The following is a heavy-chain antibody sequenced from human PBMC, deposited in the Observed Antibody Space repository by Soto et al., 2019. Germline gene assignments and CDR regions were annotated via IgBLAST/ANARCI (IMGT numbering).Heavy chain of an antibody. CDR3: ATPGGIAAILDY. CDR1: GFTFSSYS. J-gene: IGHJ4*02. CDR2: ISSSSSYI. V-gene: IGHV3-21*01. Sequence: EVRLVESGGGLVKPGGSLRLSCAASGFTFSSYSMNWVRQAPGKGLEWVSSISSSSSYIYYADSVKGRFTISRDNAKNSLYLQMNSLRAEDTAVYYCATPGGIAAILDYWGQGTLVTVSS. D-gene: IGHD2-15*01.